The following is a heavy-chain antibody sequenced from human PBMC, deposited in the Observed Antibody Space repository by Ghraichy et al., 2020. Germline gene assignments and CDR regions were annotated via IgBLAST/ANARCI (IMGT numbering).Heavy chain of an antibody. J-gene: IGHJ6*02. CDR2: ISSSGSTI. Sequence: GESLNISCAASGFTFSNFNMNWVRQAPGKGLEWLSYISSSGSTIYYADSVKGRFTISRDNAKNSLYLQMNSLRDEDTAVYYCARDGATLTGRFYFYYGMDVWGQGTTVTVSS. CDR1: GFTFSNFN. V-gene: IGHV3-48*02. D-gene: IGHD4-17*01. CDR3: ARDGATLTGRFYFYYGMDV.